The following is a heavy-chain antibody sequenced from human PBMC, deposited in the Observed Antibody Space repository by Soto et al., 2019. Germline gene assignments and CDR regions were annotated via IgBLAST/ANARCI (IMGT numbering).Heavy chain of an antibody. D-gene: IGHD6-13*01. CDR2: INHSGST. CDR3: ARGSAGDY. CDR1: GGSFSGYY. J-gene: IGHJ4*02. V-gene: IGHV4-34*01. Sequence: SETLSLTCAVYGGSFSGYYWSWIRQPPGKGLEWIGEINHSGSTNYNPSLKSRVTISVDTSKNQFSLKLSSVTAADTAVYYCARGSAGDYWGQGTLVTVSS.